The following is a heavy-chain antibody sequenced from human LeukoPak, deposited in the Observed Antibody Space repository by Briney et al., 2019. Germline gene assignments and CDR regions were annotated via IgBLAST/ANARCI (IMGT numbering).Heavy chain of an antibody. CDR2: ISYDGSNK. V-gene: IGHV3-30*18. Sequence: GGSLRLSCAASGFTFSSYGMHWVRQAPRKGLEWVAVISYDGSNKYYADSVKGRFTISGDISKNTLYLQMNSLRAEDTAVYYCAKEVETYYYGSGSPPPSYFDYWGQGTLVIVSS. CDR1: GFTFSSYG. CDR3: AKEVETYYYGSGSPPPSYFDY. J-gene: IGHJ4*02. D-gene: IGHD3-10*01.